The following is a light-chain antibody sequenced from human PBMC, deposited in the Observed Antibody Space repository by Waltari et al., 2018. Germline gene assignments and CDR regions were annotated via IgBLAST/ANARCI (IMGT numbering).Light chain of an antibody. V-gene: IGLV2-14*01. Sequence: QSALTQPASVSGSPGQSITISCTGTSSDVGFYNFVSWYQHHPGKVPKLMIYEVSNRPSGVSNRFSGSKSGNTAYLTISELQAEDEADYYCSSYTGRSTLYVFGTGTTVTVL. J-gene: IGLJ1*01. CDR1: SSDVGFYNF. CDR3: SSYTGRSTLYV. CDR2: EVS.